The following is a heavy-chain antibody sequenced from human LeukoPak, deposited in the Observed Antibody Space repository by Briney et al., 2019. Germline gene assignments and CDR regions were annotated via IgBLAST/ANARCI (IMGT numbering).Heavy chain of an antibody. CDR3: ARDWGIAKKFDY. Sequence: PGGSLRLSCAASGFTFSSYSMNWVRQAPGKGLEWVSSISSSSSYIYYADSVKGRFTISRDNAKNSLYLQMNSLRAEDTAVYYCARDWGIAKKFDYWGQGTLVTVSS. V-gene: IGHV3-21*01. J-gene: IGHJ4*02. D-gene: IGHD6-13*01. CDR1: GFTFSSYS. CDR2: ISSSSSYI.